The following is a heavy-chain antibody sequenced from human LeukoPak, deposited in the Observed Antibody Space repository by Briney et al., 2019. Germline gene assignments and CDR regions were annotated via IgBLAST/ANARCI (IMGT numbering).Heavy chain of an antibody. V-gene: IGHV4-59*08. CDR1: GGSISSYY. Sequence: SETLSLTCTVSGGSISSYYWSWIRQPPGKGLEWIGYIYYSGSTNFNASLKSRVTISRDPSKKQFSLNLRSVTAADTAVYYCASAGYWGQGILVTVSS. J-gene: IGHJ4*02. CDR3: ASAGY. CDR2: IYYSGST.